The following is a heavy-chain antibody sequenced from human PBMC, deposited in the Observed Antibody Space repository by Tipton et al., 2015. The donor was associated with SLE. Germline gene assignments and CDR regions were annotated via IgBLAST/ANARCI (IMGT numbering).Heavy chain of an antibody. CDR3: AKVRGIVGAADY. Sequence: GSLRLSCAASGFTFSNYAMSWVRQAPGKGLEWVSAISGRGGSTYYADSVKGRFTISRDNSKNTLHLQMNSLRAEDTAVYYCAKVRGIVGAADYWGQGTLVTVSS. CDR1: GFTFSNYA. D-gene: IGHD1-26*01. J-gene: IGHJ4*02. CDR2: ISGRGGST. V-gene: IGHV3-23*01.